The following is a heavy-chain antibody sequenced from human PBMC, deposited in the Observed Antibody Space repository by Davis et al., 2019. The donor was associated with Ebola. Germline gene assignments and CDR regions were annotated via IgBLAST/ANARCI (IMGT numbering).Heavy chain of an antibody. Sequence: AASVKVSCKASGGTFSSYAISWVRQAPGQGLEWMGGILPFFGTANYAQKFQGRVTITADKSTSAAYMELSSLRSEDTAVYYCARDLGGIQLQAVDDYWGQGTLVTVSS. V-gene: IGHV1-69*06. J-gene: IGHJ4*02. D-gene: IGHD5-18*01. CDR2: ILPFFGTA. CDR1: GGTFSSYA. CDR3: ARDLGGIQLQAVDDY.